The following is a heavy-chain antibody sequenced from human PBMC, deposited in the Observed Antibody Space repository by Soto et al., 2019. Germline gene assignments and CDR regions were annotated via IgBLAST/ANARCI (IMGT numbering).Heavy chain of an antibody. Sequence: AETLSLTCTASGGSISSNYWTWIRQPPGKGLEWIGYVYNSGSTNYNPSLKSRVTISEDTSKSQFSLKVNSMTAADTAVYYCARYRREAVAGYTLDNWGQGILVTVSS. CDR1: GGSISSNY. D-gene: IGHD6-13*01. V-gene: IGHV4-59*01. CDR3: ARYRREAVAGYTLDN. J-gene: IGHJ4*02. CDR2: VYNSGST.